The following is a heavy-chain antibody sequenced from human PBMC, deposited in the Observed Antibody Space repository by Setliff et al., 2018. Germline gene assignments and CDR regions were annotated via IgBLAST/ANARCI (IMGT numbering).Heavy chain of an antibody. CDR1: GGSISSYY. D-gene: IGHD3-10*01. CDR3: ARQPSSGSYYNPRPYYFDF. V-gene: IGHV4-59*01. Sequence: PSETLSLTCTVSGGSISSYYWSWIRQPPWKGLEWIGYIYYSGTTNYNPSLKSRVTMSADTSNNQFSLNLRSVTAADTAVYYCARQPSSGSYYNPRPYYFDFWGQGTLVTVSS. CDR2: IYYSGTT. J-gene: IGHJ4*02.